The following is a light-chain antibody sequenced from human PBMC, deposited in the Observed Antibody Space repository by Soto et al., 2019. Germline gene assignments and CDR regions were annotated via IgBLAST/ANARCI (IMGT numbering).Light chain of an antibody. J-gene: IGKJ1*01. V-gene: IGKV3-20*01. CDR1: QSFSSSY. Sequence: EIVLTQSPGTLSLSPGERATLSCRASQSFSSSYLAWYQQKPGLAPRLLIYDASSSATGSPDRFSGSGSGTDFTLTISSRELEAFEVYFCHQCANTPSSTFGQGTKVDIK. CDR2: DAS. CDR3: HQCANTPSST.